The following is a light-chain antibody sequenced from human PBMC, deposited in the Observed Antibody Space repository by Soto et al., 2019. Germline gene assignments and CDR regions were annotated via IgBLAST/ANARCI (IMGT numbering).Light chain of an antibody. CDR1: SSNIGAGYD. V-gene: IGLV1-40*01. Sequence: QSALTQPPSVSGAPGQRVTISCTGSSSNIGAGYDVHWYQQPPGTAPKLLIYGNSNRPSGVPDRFSGSKSGTSATLGITGFQTGDEADYYCGSWDSSLSAYVFGTGTKVTVL. CDR2: GNS. J-gene: IGLJ1*01. CDR3: GSWDSSLSAYV.